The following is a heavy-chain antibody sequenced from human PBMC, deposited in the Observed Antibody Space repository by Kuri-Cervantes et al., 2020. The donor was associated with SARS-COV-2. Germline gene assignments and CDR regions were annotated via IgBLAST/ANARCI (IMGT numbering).Heavy chain of an antibody. J-gene: IGHJ6*02. CDR1: GGSFSGYY. D-gene: IGHD3-10*01. V-gene: IGHV4-34*01. CDR2: INHSGST. CDR3: ARQGTGYYGSGSYYYYYYGMDV. Sequence: GSLRLSCAVYGGSFSGYYWSWIRQPPGKGLEWIGEINHSGSTNNNPSLKSRVTISVDTSKNQFSLKLSSVTAADTAVYYCARQGTGYYGSGSYYYYYYGMDVWGQGTTVTVSS.